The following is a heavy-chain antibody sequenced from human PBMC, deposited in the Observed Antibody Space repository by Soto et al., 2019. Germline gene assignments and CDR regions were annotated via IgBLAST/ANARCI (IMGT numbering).Heavy chain of an antibody. D-gene: IGHD3-22*01. CDR3: AASGPSSFTTHHY. V-gene: IGHV3-21*01. Sequence: GGSLRLSCAASGFTFSSHSMNWVRQAPGKGLEWVSSISSSSSYIYYADSVKGRFTISRDNAKNSLYLQMNSLRAEDTAVYYCAASGPSSFTTHHYWGQGTLVTVSS. CDR1: GFTFSSHS. CDR2: ISSSSSYI. J-gene: IGHJ4*02.